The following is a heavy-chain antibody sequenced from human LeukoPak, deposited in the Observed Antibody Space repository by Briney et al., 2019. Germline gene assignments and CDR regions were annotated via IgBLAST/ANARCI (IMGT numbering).Heavy chain of an antibody. V-gene: IGHV3-33*01. CDR3: ARAFKYYDILTGYFAV. CDR1: GFTFSSYG. CDR2: IWYDGSNK. D-gene: IGHD3-9*01. Sequence: GGSLRLSCAASGFTFSSYGMHWVRQAPGKGLEWVAVIWYDGSNKYYADSVKGRFTISRDNSKNTLYLQMNSLRAEDTAVYYCARAFKYYDILTGYFAVWGQGTLVTVSS. J-gene: IGHJ4*02.